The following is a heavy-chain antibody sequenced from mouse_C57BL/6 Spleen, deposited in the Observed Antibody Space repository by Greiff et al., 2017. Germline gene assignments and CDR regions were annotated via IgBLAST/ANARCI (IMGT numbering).Heavy chain of an antibody. CDR2: IYPGDGDT. J-gene: IGHJ3*01. D-gene: IGHD2-4*01. CDR1: GYAFSSSW. CDR3: ARYGAGYYDLSWFAD. Sequence: VQLQQSGPELVKPGASVKISCKASGYAFSSSWMNWVKQRPGKGLEWIGRIYPGDGDTNYNGKFKGKATLTADKSSSTAYMQLSSLTSEDSAVYVSARYGAGYYDLSWFADWGQGTLVTVSA. V-gene: IGHV1-82*01.